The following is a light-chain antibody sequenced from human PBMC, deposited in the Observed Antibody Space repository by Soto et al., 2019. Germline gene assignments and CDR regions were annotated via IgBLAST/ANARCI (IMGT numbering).Light chain of an antibody. J-gene: IGKJ5*01. V-gene: IGKV3-20*01. CDR2: GAS. CDR1: QSLNNN. CDR3: QQYGSSIT. Sequence: DIVLTQSPGILSLSPGERASLSCGASQSLNNNLAWYQQKPGQAPRLLIYGASNRATGIPDRFSGSGSGTDFTLTISRLEPEDFAVFYCQQYGSSITFGQGTRLEI.